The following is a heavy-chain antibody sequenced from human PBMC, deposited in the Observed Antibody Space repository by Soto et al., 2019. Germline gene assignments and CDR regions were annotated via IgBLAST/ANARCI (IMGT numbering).Heavy chain of an antibody. CDR2: INWDGGAA. CDR3: ARGPRGVYGNDY. Sequence: EVQLVDSGGGLVQPGGSLRLSCAASGFTLSNDWLPRLRPAAGKGLVWASRINWDGGAANYAHSVKGGFTISRDNAKNPVYAPMNGLRGEATAVYYGARGPRGVYGNDYWGQGALVTVAS. V-gene: IGHV3-74*01. CDR1: GFTLSNDW. D-gene: IGHD2-8*02. J-gene: IGHJ4*02.